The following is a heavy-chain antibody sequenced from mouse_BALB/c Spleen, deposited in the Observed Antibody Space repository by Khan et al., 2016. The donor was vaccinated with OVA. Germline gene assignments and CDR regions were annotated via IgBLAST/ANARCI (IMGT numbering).Heavy chain of an antibody. D-gene: IGHD2-14*01. CDR2: INTYTGEP. CDR3: ARVGYNGTMDY. J-gene: IGHJ4*01. Sequence: QIQLVQSGPELKKPGETVKISCKASGYTFTNYGMNWVKQAPGKGLKWMGWINTYTGEPTYADDFKGRFAFSLETSASTAYLQINNLKNEDTATYCGARVGYNGTMDYWGQGTSVTVSS. CDR1: GYTFTNYG. V-gene: IGHV9-3-1*01.